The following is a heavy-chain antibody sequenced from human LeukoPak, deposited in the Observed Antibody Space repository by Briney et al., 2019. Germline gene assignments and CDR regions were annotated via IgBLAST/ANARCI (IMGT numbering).Heavy chain of an antibody. CDR3: ARVHRIAAAGNWFDP. CDR2: INPSGGST. Sequence: GASVKVSCKASGYTFTSYYMHWVRQAPGQGLEWMGIINPSGGSTSYAQKFQGRVTMTRDTSTSIVYMELSSLRSEDTAVYYCARVHRIAAAGNWFDPWGQGTLVTVSS. J-gene: IGHJ5*02. D-gene: IGHD6-13*01. V-gene: IGHV1-46*01. CDR1: GYTFTSYY.